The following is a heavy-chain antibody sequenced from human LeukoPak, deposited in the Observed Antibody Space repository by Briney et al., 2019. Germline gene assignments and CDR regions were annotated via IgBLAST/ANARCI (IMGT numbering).Heavy chain of an antibody. CDR1: GGSISSYY. V-gene: IGHV4-59*12. J-gene: IGHJ5*02. CDR3: ARDSGTTGEVKFDP. D-gene: IGHD3-10*01. CDR2: IYYSGRT. Sequence: SETLSLTCSVSGGSISSYYWSWIRQPPGKGLEWIGYIYYSGRTNYNPSLKSRVTISVDTSKNQFSLKLSSVTAADTAVYYCARDSGTTGEVKFDPWGQGTLVTVSS.